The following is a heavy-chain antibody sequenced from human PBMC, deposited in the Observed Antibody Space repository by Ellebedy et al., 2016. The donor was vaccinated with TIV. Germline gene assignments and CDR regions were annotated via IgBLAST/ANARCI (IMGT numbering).Heavy chain of an antibody. CDR3: TREHWSSLPS. D-gene: IGHD3-3*01. CDR2: ITGNGRGT. Sequence: GESLKISCAASGFSFSPQWMSWVRQAQGKGLVWVSGITGNGRGTNYADSVRGRFVISRDNAKNILYLQMNSLGADDTAVYYCTREHWSSLPSWGQGTLVTVSS. CDR1: GFSFSPQW. V-gene: IGHV3-74*01. J-gene: IGHJ5*02.